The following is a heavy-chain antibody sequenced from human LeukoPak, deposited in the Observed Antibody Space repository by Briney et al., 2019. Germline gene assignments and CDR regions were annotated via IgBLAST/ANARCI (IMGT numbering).Heavy chain of an antibody. CDR1: GGSISSYY. V-gene: IGHV4-59*01. CDR3: ARGPGIAVAGTIDY. Sequence: SQALSPTCTLYGGSISSYYWSWIRQLPGKGLEWIGYIYYSGSTNYNPSLKSRVTISVDTSKNQFSLKLSSVTAADTAVYYCARGPGIAVAGTIDYWGQGTLVTVSS. D-gene: IGHD6-19*01. J-gene: IGHJ4*02. CDR2: IYYSGST.